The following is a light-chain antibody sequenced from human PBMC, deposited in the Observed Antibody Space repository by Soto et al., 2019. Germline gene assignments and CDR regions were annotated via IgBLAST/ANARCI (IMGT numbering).Light chain of an antibody. J-gene: IGKJ1*01. Sequence: AIRMTQSPSSLSASTGDRVTITCRASQGISSYLAWYQQKPGKAPKLLIYAASTLQSGVPSRFSGSGSGTDFTLTISCLQSEDFAVYFCQQYADWPKTFGQGTKV. CDR1: QGISSY. CDR2: AAS. CDR3: QQYADWPKT. V-gene: IGKV1-8*01.